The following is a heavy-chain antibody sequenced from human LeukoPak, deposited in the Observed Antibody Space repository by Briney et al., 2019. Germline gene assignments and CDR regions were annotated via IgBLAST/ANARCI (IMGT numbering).Heavy chain of an antibody. V-gene: IGHV4-4*07. CDR1: GGSISSYY. CDR3: ASYYYDSSGLREDYFDY. Sequence: KPSETLSLTCTVSGGSISSYYWSWIRQPAGKGLEWIGRIYTSGSTNYNPSLKSRVTMSVDTSKNQFSLKLSSVTAADTAVYYCASYYYDSSGLREDYFDYWGQGTLVTVSS. CDR2: IYTSGST. J-gene: IGHJ4*02. D-gene: IGHD3-22*01.